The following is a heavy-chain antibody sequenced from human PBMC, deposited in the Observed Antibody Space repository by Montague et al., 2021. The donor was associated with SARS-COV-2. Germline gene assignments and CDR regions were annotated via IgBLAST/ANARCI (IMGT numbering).Heavy chain of an antibody. CDR3: AGVDVLTMVRVITRGGCYFDY. J-gene: IGHJ4*02. Sequence: SETLSLTCSVTGYSISSGYYWGWSRRSPGRGLEGIGTIHHSDGTYYNPSLHSRRTISVDPSTNQFSLKLLSATTADTAVDYCAGVDVLTMVRVITRGGCYFDYWGQGTLVTVSS. D-gene: IGHD3-10*01. CDR1: GYSISSGYY. CDR2: IHHSDGT. V-gene: IGHV4-38-2*02.